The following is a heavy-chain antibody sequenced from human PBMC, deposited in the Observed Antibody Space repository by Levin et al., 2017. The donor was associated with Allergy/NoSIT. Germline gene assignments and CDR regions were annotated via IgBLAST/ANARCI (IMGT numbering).Heavy chain of an antibody. V-gene: IGHV1-18*01. J-gene: IGHJ6*02. D-gene: IGHD5-24*01. CDR3: ARWRLEGRVGWLQLYYYYYGMDV. CDR2: ISAYNGNT. CDR1: GYTFTSYG. Sequence: PAASVKVSCKASGYTFTSYGISWVRQAPGQGLEWMGWISAYNGNTNYAQKLQGRVTMTTDTSTSTAYMELRSLRSDDTAVYYCARWRLEGRVGWLQLYYYYYGMDVWGQGTTVTVSS.